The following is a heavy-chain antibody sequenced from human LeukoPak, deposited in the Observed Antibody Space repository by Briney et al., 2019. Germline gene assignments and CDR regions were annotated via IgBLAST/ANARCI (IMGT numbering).Heavy chain of an antibody. D-gene: IGHD2-21*02. J-gene: IGHJ4*02. V-gene: IGHV3-48*04. Sequence: GGSLRLSCAASGFTFSSYSMNWVRQAPGKGLEWVSYISSSSSTIYYADSVKGRFTISRDNAKNSLYLQMNSLRAEDTAVYYSASPFVTAIEGYWSQVTLVIVSS. CDR1: GFTFSSYS. CDR2: ISSSSSTI. CDR3: ASPFVTAIEGY.